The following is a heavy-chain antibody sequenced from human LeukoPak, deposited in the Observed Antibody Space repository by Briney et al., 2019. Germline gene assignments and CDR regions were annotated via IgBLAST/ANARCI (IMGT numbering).Heavy chain of an antibody. CDR1: GGSISSTSYY. Sequence: KASETLSLTCTVSGGSISSTSYYWGWIRQPPGKGLEWIGSIYYSGNTYYNSSLKSRVTISVDTSKNQFSLKLSSVTAADTAVYYCARVGGATTPWDAFDIWGQGTMVTVSS. CDR2: IYYSGNT. V-gene: IGHV4-39*07. CDR3: ARVGGATTPWDAFDI. J-gene: IGHJ3*02. D-gene: IGHD1-26*01.